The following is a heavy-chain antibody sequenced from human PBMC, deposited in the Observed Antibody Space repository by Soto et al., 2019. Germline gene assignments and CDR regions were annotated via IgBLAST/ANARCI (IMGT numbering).Heavy chain of an antibody. D-gene: IGHD2-21*01. V-gene: IGHV3-23*01. Sequence: GGSLRLSCAASGFTFSSYAMSWVRQAPGKGLEWVSAISGSGGSTYYADSVKGRFTISGDNSKNTLYLQMNSLRAEDTAVYYCAPPENSGGFDYWGQGTLVTVSS. CDR3: APPENSGGFDY. CDR1: GFTFSSYA. J-gene: IGHJ4*02. CDR2: ISGSGGST.